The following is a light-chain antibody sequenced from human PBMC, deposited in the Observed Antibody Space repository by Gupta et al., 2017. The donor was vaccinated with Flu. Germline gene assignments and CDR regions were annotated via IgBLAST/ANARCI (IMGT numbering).Light chain of an antibody. CDR3: ESFGSSPRGV. Sequence: NFIMNKPHSVSESPGKTVTHSCTRSSGSIASNSVHWYQQRPGISPTTVLYEQHARPSRVPDRFSGSIDSSSNSASLTISGLETEDEADYYCESFGSSPRGVYGGGTKLTVL. V-gene: IGLV6-57*01. CDR2: EQH. CDR1: SGSIASNS. J-gene: IGLJ3*02.